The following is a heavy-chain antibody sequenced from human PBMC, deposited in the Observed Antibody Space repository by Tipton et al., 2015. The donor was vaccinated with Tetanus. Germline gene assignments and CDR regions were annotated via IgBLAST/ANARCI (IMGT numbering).Heavy chain of an antibody. J-gene: IGHJ2*01. CDR2: IYYSGST. Sequence: TLSLTCSVSGGSISGSNYFWNWIRQQPGKGPEWIGYIYYSGSTHYNPSLKSRVTMSVDTSKNQFSLKLSSVTDADTAVYYCARVWGRGQLVTKPNWYFDLWGRGTLVTVSS. CDR3: ARVWGRGQLVTKPNWYFDL. CDR1: GGSISGSNYF. V-gene: IGHV4-31*03. D-gene: IGHD6-6*01.